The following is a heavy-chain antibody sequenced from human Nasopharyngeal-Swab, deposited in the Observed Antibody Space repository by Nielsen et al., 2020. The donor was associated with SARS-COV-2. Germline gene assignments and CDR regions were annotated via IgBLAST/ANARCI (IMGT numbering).Heavy chain of an antibody. V-gene: IGHV3-48*02. D-gene: IGHD1-1*01. CDR3: AREWNWDDAFDY. Sequence: GESLKTSCEASGFTFSSYSMNWVRQAPGKGLEWISYISGSTNTIYYADSVKGRFTISRDNAENLLYLDMTSLRDDDTAVYYCAREWNWDDAFDYWGQGTLVTVSS. J-gene: IGHJ4*02. CDR2: ISGSTNTI. CDR1: GFTFSSYS.